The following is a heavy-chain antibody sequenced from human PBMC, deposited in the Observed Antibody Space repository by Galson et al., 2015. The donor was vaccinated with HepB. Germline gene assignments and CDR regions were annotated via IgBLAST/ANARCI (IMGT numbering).Heavy chain of an antibody. CDR2: MNPNSGNT. CDR1: GYTFTSYD. CDR3: ARGDHSSGWYRYYYYYMDV. Sequence: SCKASGYTFTSYDINWVRQATGQGLEWMGWMNPNSGNTGYAQKFQGRVTMTRNTSISTAYMELSSLRSEDTAVYYCARGDHSSGWYRYYYYYMDVWGKGTTVTVSS. V-gene: IGHV1-8*01. J-gene: IGHJ6*03. D-gene: IGHD6-19*01.